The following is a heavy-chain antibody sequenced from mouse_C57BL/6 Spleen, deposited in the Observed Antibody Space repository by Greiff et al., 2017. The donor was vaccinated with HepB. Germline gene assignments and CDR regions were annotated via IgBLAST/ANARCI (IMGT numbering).Heavy chain of an antibody. Sequence: VQLQQSGPELVKPGASVKISCKASGYSFTGYYMNWVKQSPEKRLEWIGEINPSTGGTTYNQKFKAKATLTVDKSSSTAYMQRKRLTSEDSAVYYCARRDYGSPLFDYWGQGTTLTVSS. CDR2: INPSTGGT. D-gene: IGHD1-1*01. CDR3: ARRDYGSPLFDY. CDR1: GYSFTGYY. J-gene: IGHJ2*01. V-gene: IGHV1-42*01.